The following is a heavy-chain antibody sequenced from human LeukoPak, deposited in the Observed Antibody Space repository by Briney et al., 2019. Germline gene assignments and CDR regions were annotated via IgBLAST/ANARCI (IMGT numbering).Heavy chain of an antibody. D-gene: IGHD3-10*01. CDR3: AKLWFGELSLDY. CDR1: GGSFSGYY. V-gene: IGHV4-34*01. Sequence: SETLSLTCAVYGGSFSGYYWSWIRQPPGKGLQWIGEINHSRSTNYNPSLKSRVTISVDTSKNEFSLKLSSVTAADTAVYYCAKLWFGELSLDYWGQGTLVTVSS. J-gene: IGHJ4*02. CDR2: INHSRST.